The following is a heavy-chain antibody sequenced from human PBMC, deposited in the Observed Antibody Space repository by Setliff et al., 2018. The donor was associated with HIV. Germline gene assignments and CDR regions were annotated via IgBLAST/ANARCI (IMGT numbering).Heavy chain of an antibody. CDR2: VSSASNNI. J-gene: IGHJ4*02. V-gene: IGHV3-21*01. CDR1: GFTFISYS. CDR3: ARINSGSPSKPLEY. D-gene: IGHD5-12*01. Sequence: PGGSLRLSCAASGFTFISYSMNWVRQAPGKGLEWVSSVSSASNNIYYADSVKGRFTISRDNAKNSLYLQMNSLRAEDTAVYYRARINSGSPSKPLEYWGQGTPVTVSS.